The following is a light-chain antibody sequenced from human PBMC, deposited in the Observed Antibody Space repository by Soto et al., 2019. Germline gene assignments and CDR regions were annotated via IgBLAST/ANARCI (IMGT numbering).Light chain of an antibody. Sequence: EIVLTQSPGTLSLSPGERATLSCRASQSVSSSYLAGYQQKPGQAPRLLIYGASSRATGIPDRFSGSGSGTDFTLTISRLEPEDFAVYYCQQYGSSPRTFGQGTKVE. V-gene: IGKV3-20*01. CDR1: QSVSSSY. CDR3: QQYGSSPRT. CDR2: GAS. J-gene: IGKJ1*01.